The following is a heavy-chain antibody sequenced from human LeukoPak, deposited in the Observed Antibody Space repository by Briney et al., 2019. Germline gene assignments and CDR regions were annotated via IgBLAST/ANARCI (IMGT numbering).Heavy chain of an antibody. D-gene: IGHD6-19*01. J-gene: IGHJ4*02. V-gene: IGHV3-23*01. CDR3: AKDSSGWGREGIDY. CDR1: GFTFSSYA. CDR2: ISGSGGST. Sequence: HPGGSLRLSCAASGFTFSSYAMSWVRQAPGKGLEWVSAISGSGGSTYYADSVKGRFTISRDNSKNTLYLQMNSLRAEDTAVYYCAKDSSGWGREGIDYWGQGTLVTVSS.